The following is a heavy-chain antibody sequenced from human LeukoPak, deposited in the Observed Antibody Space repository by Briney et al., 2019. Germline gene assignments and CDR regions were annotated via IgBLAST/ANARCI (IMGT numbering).Heavy chain of an antibody. D-gene: IGHD1-26*01. CDR3: ARGALIVYAFDI. V-gene: IGHV4-34*01. CDR1: GGSFSGYY. J-gene: IGHJ3*02. Sequence: PSETLSLTCAVYGGSFSGYYWAWIRQPPGKGREWIGEIHYSGATDYSPSLKGRVIISGDSSRNQFSLKLTSLTAADTAIYYCARGALIVYAFDIWGQGALVTVSS. CDR2: IHYSGAT.